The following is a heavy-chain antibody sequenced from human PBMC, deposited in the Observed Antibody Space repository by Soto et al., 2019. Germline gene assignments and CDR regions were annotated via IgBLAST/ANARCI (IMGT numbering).Heavy chain of an antibody. CDR1: GGSRSSGSNC. CDR2: VYYTGGT. J-gene: IGHJ4*02. CDR3: ARDYCSGGSCYLYYFDY. Sequence: LETLRLPWTVSGGSRSSGSNCWGCVRRPPGKGLEWIGSVYYTGGTYYNPSLKSRVAISIDMSKNQFSLELSLVTAADTAVYYCARDYCSGGSCYLYYFDYWGQGTLVTVSS. V-gene: IGHV4-39*02. D-gene: IGHD2-15*01.